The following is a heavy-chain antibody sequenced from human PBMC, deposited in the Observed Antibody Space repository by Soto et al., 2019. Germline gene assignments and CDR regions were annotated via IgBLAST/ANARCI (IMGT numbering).Heavy chain of an antibody. CDR1: GFTFSNYG. CDR3: AKDHYGDSNRFDF. CDR2: IKDSGGGT. D-gene: IGHD2-21*02. J-gene: IGHJ4*02. Sequence: EVQLLESGGGVIQPGGSLRLSCVTSGFTFSNYGMNWVRQAPGKGLEWVSVIKDSGGGTDYADSVKGRFTISRDNSKNTLYLQLSSLRADDTAVYYCAKDHYGDSNRFDFWGQGTLVAVSS. V-gene: IGHV3-23*01.